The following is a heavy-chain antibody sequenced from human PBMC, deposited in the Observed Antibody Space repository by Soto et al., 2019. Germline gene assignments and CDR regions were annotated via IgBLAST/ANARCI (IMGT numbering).Heavy chain of an antibody. CDR1: GGSISNYY. V-gene: IGHV4-59*01. CDR3: ARDPVVVVALDYYYYGMGV. Sequence: SETLSLTCTVSGGSISNYYWSWIRQPPGKGLEWIGYIYYTGSTNYNPSLRSRVTMSVDTSKNQFSLKLSSVTAADTAVYYCARDPVVVVALDYYYYGMGVWGQGTTVTVSS. J-gene: IGHJ6*02. D-gene: IGHD2-15*01. CDR2: IYYTGST.